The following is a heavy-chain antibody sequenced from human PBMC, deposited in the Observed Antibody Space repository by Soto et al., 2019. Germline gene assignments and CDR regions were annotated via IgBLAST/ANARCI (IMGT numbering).Heavy chain of an antibody. CDR2: ISYDGSNK. CDR3: ARDVLRFVYYYYGMDV. J-gene: IGHJ6*02. CDR1: GFTFSSYA. Sequence: GGSLRLSCAASGFTFSSYAMHWVRQAPGKGLEWVAVISYDGSNKYYADSVKGRFTISRDNSKNTLYLQMNSLRAEDTAVYYCARDVLRFVYYYYGMDVWGQGTTVTVSS. D-gene: IGHD3-10*01. V-gene: IGHV3-30-3*01.